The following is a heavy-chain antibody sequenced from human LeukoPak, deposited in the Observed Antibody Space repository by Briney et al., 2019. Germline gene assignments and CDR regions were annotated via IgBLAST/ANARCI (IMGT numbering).Heavy chain of an antibody. CDR1: GGPFSGYY. J-gene: IGHJ4*02. D-gene: IGHD5-18*01. Sequence: PSETLSLTCAVYGGPFSGYYWSWIRQPPGKGLEWIGEINHSGSTNYNPSLKSRVTISVDTSKNQFSLKLSAVTAADTAVYYCARDGYSYGYPFDYWGQGTLVTVSS. CDR3: ARDGYSYGYPFDY. V-gene: IGHV4-34*01. CDR2: INHSGST.